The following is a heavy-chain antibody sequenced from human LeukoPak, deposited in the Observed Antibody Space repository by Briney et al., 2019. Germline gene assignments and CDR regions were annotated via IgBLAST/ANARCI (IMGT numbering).Heavy chain of an antibody. D-gene: IGHD3-10*01. CDR3: AKDGLWFGELYEAHFDY. CDR1: GFTFSSYG. V-gene: IGHV3-30*18. J-gene: IGHJ4*02. Sequence: GGSVRLSCAASGFTFSSYGMHWVRQAPGKGLEWVAVISYDGSNKYYADSVKGRFTISRDNSKNTLYLQMNSLRAEDTAVYYGAKDGLWFGELYEAHFDYWGQGTLVTVSS. CDR2: ISYDGSNK.